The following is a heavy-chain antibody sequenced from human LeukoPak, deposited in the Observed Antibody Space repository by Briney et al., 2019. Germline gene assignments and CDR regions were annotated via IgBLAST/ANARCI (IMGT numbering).Heavy chain of an antibody. CDR3: ARNKAITAFFGMDV. D-gene: IGHD2/OR15-2a*01. CDR1: GFTFSDYA. Sequence: GGSLRLSCAASGFTFSDYAMHWVRQAPGKGLEWVAVIAYGGTYKHHADSLKGRFTISRDNPRDTLYLQINSLRPEDTALYYCARNKAITAFFGMDVWGQGTTVIVSS. J-gene: IGHJ6*02. V-gene: IGHV3-30*03. CDR2: IAYGGTYK.